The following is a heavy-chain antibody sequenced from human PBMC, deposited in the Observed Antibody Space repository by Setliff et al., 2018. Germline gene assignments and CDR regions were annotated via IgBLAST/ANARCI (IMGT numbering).Heavy chain of an antibody. CDR3: AAASNYYDY. CDR2: IFWDDDK. CDR1: GGSISSSYW. Sequence: TLSLTCTVSGGSISSSYWSWIRQPPGKALEWLAVIFWDDDKRYSPSLQHRLTINKDTSKNQVVLTMTNMDPVDTATYYCAAASNYYDYWGQGTLVTVSS. J-gene: IGHJ4*02. V-gene: IGHV2-5*08.